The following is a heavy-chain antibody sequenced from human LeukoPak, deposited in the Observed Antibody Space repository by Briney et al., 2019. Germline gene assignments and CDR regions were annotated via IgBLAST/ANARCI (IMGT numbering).Heavy chain of an antibody. CDR3: AGGGGWFDS. V-gene: IGHV4-59*01. Sequence: SETLSLTCSVSGGSIGTFYWSWVRQPPGKGLEWIGYIYSSGYTKYSGFARKNPSLESRVTISLDTSKTQFSLKLSSVTAADTAVYYCAGGGGWFDSWGQGTLVTVSS. CDR1: GGSIGTFY. D-gene: IGHD3-10*01. CDR2: IYSSGYT. J-gene: IGHJ5*01.